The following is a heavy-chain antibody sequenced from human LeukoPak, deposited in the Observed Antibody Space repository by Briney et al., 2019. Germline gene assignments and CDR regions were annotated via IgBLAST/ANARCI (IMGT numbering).Heavy chain of an antibody. J-gene: IGHJ4*02. D-gene: IGHD2-2*01. V-gene: IGHV4-39*07. CDR1: GGSISSSSYY. Sequence: SETLPLTCTVSGGSISSSSYYWGWIRQPPGKGLEWIGSIYYSGSTYYNPSLKSRVTISVDTTKNQFSLKLSSVTAADTAVYYCARDQKYQLLSVRYFDYWGQGTLVTVSS. CDR3: ARDQKYQLLSVRYFDY. CDR2: IYYSGST.